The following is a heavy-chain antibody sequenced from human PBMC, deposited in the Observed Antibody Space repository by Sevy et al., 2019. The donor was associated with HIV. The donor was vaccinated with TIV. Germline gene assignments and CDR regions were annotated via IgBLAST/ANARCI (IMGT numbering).Heavy chain of an antibody. CDR1: GGTFSSYA. CDR2: IIPIFGTA. Sequence: ASVKVSCKASGGTFSSYAISWVRQAPGQGLEWMGGIIPIFGTANYAQKFQCRVTITADESTSTAYMELSSLRSEDTAVYYCAREYSSSSRNWFDPWGQGTLVTVSS. J-gene: IGHJ5*02. V-gene: IGHV1-69*13. D-gene: IGHD6-6*01. CDR3: AREYSSSSRNWFDP.